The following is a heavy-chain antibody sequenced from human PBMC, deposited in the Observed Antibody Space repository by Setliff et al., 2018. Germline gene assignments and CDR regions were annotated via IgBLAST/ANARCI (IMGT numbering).Heavy chain of an antibody. D-gene: IGHD2-15*01. V-gene: IGHV4-39*07. CDR1: GGSISSSNYY. Sequence: ETLSLTCPVSGGSISSSNYYWGWIRQPPGKGLEWIGNIYYGGSAYYNPSPKSRVTISVDTSKNQFSLKLSSVTAADTAMYYCARILGYCSGGSCYVPYWGQGTLVTVSS. J-gene: IGHJ4*02. CDR3: ARILGYCSGGSCYVPY. CDR2: IYYGGSA.